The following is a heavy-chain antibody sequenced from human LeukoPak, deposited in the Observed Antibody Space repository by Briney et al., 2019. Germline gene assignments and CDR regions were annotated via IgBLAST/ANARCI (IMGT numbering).Heavy chain of an antibody. CDR3: AGARYTYYYDSSGFHLLIDAFDI. CDR2: ISSSSSYI. V-gene: IGHV3-21*01. Sequence: GGSLRLSCAASGFTFSSYSMNWVRQAPGKGLEWVSSISSSSSYIYYADSVKGRFTISRDNAKNSLYLQMNSLRAEGTAVYYCAGARYTYYYDSSGFHLLIDAFDIWGQGTMVTVSS. CDR1: GFTFSSYS. J-gene: IGHJ3*02. D-gene: IGHD3-22*01.